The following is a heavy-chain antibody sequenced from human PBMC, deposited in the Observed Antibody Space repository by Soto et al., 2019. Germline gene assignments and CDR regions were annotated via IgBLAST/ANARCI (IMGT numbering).Heavy chain of an antibody. CDR3: TREGDYRNCMDV. J-gene: IGHJ6*02. CDR1: GFTFSSYW. V-gene: IGHV3-74*03. D-gene: IGHD4-4*01. CDR2: INGDGSST. Sequence: EVQLVESGGGLVQPGGSLRLSCAASGFTFSSYWMHWVRQAPGKGPVWVSRINGDGSSTKYADSVKGRFTISRDNAKKTLYLQMNSLRVEDTAVYYCTREGDYRNCMDVWGQGSTVTVSS.